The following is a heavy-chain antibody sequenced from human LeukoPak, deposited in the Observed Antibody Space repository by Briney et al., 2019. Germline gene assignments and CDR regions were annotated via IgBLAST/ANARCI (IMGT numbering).Heavy chain of an antibody. V-gene: IGHV3-30*02. CDR3: AKDLYNSGWYPTTFDY. CDR1: GFTSTSYG. Sequence: GGSLRLSCAASGFTSTSYGIHWVRQAPGKGLEWVAFISYDGSNTYYADSVKGRFTISRDNSKNTLYLQMNSLIGEDTAVYYCAKDLYNSGWYPTTFDYWGQGILVTVSS. D-gene: IGHD6-19*01. CDR2: ISYDGSNT. J-gene: IGHJ4*02.